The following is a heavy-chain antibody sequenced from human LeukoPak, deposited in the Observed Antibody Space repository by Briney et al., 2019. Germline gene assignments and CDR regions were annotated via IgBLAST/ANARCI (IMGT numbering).Heavy chain of an antibody. J-gene: IGHJ3*02. CDR3: ARARSGRSLIGAFDI. D-gene: IGHD3-10*01. CDR2: ISSSSSYI. CDR1: GFTFSSYS. V-gene: IGHV3-21*01. Sequence: GGSLRLSCAASGFTFSSYSMNWVRQAPGKGLEWVSSISSSSSYIYYADSVKGRFTISGDNAKNSLYLQMNSLRAEDTAVYYCARARSGRSLIGAFDIWGQGTMVTVSS.